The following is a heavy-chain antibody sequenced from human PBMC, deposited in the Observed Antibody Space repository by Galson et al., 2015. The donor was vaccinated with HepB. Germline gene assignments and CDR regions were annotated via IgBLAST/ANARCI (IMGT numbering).Heavy chain of an antibody. Sequence: SVKVSCKASGGTFSSYAISWVRQAPGQGLEWMGGIIPIFGTANYAQKFQGRVTITADESTSTAYMELSSLRSEDTAVYYCARVGSGYYLYYYGMDVWGQGTTVTVSS. CDR1: GGTFSSYA. V-gene: IGHV1-69*13. D-gene: IGHD3-3*01. J-gene: IGHJ6*02. CDR2: IIPIFGTA. CDR3: ARVGSGYYLYYYGMDV.